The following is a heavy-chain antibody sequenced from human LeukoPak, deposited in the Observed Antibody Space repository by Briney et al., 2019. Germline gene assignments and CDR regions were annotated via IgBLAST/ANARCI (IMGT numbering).Heavy chain of an antibody. J-gene: IGHJ4*02. Sequence: GGSLRLSCTASGFTFSRYAMSWVRQAPGKGLEWVSVIYSGGSTYYADSVKGRFTISRDNSKNTLYLQMNSLRAEDTAVYYCARDPGMNDYWGQGTLVTVSS. CDR3: ARDPGMNDY. CDR1: GFTFSRYA. D-gene: IGHD6-13*01. CDR2: IYSGGST. V-gene: IGHV3-53*01.